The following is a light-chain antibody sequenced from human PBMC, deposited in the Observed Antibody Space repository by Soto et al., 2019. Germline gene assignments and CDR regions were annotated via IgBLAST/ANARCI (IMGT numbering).Light chain of an antibody. V-gene: IGKV3-20*01. CDR2: GTS. CDR3: QHYRTS. CDR1: QSVSSSN. Sequence: EIVLTQSPVTLSLSPGERATLSCRASQSVSSSNLAWYQQKTGQAPRLLIYGTSSRATGIPDRFSGSGSGTVFTLTISRLGPEDFAVYYCQHYRTSFGGGTRVEIK. J-gene: IGKJ4*01.